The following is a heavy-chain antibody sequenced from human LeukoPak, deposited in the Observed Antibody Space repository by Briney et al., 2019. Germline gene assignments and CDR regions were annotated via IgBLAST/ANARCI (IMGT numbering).Heavy chain of an antibody. Sequence: ASVKVSCKASGYTFTSYAINGVGQAPGQELDWRGWINPKSGKKGNEQKFQGRVTMTRNTSISTAYMELSSLRSEDTAVYYCARGFPIAARQSWGQGTLVTVSS. CDR3: ARGFPIAARQS. J-gene: IGHJ4*02. V-gene: IGHV1-8*01. CDR1: GYTFTSYA. CDR2: INPKSGKK. D-gene: IGHD6-6*01.